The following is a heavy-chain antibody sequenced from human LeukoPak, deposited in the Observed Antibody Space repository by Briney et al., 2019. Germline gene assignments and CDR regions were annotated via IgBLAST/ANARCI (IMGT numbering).Heavy chain of an antibody. Sequence: GGSLRLSCAASGFTVSSNYMSWVRQAPGKGLEWVSVIYSGGSTYYADSVKGRFTISRDNAKNSLYLQMHSLRAEDTAVYYCARVPYYDFWSGYQFDYWGQGTLVTVSS. D-gene: IGHD3-3*01. CDR3: ARVPYYDFWSGYQFDY. J-gene: IGHJ4*02. CDR2: IYSGGST. V-gene: IGHV3-53*01. CDR1: GFTVSSNY.